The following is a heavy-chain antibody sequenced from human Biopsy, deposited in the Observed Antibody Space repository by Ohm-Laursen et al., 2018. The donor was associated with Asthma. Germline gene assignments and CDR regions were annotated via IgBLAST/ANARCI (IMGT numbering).Heavy chain of an antibody. CDR1: GGSITSSSYY. D-gene: IGHD2-21*02. V-gene: IGHV4-61*05. CDR2: IYYSGST. Sequence: SDTLSFTCAVSGGSITSSSYYWGWIRQPPGKGLEWIGHIYYSGSTNYQPSLKSRVTISVDTSKNQFSLKLRSVTAADAAVYYCARGISRVTGLFDHFDSWGQGTLVTVSS. CDR3: ARGISRVTGLFDHFDS. J-gene: IGHJ4*02.